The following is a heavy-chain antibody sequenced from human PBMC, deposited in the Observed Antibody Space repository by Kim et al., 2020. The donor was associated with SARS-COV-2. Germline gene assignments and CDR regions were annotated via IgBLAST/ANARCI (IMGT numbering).Heavy chain of an antibody. V-gene: IGHV1-18*01. CDR1: GYTFTSYG. D-gene: IGHD3-22*01. CDR2: ISAYNGNT. Sequence: ASVKVSCKASGYTFTSYGISWVRQAPGQGLEWMGWISAYNGNTNYAQKLQGRVTMTTDTSTSTAYMELRSLRSDDTAVYYCASGGGYYYDSSGYFDAFDIWGQGTMVTVSS. J-gene: IGHJ3*02. CDR3: ASGGGYYYDSSGYFDAFDI.